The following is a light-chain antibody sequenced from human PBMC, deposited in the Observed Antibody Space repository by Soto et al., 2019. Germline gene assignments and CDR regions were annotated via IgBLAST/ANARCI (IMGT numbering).Light chain of an antibody. V-gene: IGKV3-20*01. CDR3: QQYGRSPYT. Sequence: EVVLTQSPGTLSLSPGERATLSCRAIQSLSSSYLAWYQQKPGQAPRLLIYGASSRATGIPDRFSGSGSGTDFTLTISRLEPEDFAVYYCQQYGRSPYTFGQGTKLEI. CDR2: GAS. J-gene: IGKJ2*01. CDR1: QSLSSSY.